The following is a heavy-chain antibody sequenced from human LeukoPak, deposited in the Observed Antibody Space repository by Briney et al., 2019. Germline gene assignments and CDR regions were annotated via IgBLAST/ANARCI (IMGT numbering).Heavy chain of an antibody. CDR3: ARVGITMIVVVTPSSAFDI. CDR2: IYYSGST. J-gene: IGHJ3*02. V-gene: IGHV4-59*08. CDR1: GGSISSYY. Sequence: PSETLSLTCTVSGGSISSYYWSCIRQPPGKGLEWIGYIYYSGSTNYNPSLKSRVTISVDTSKNQFSLKLSSVTAADTAVYYCARVGITMIVVVTPSSAFDIWGQGTMVTVSS. D-gene: IGHD3-22*01.